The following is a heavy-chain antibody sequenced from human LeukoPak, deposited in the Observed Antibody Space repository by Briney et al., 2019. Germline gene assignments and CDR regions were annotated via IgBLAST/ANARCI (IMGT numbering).Heavy chain of an antibody. D-gene: IGHD3-9*01. Sequence: PSETLSLTCTVSGGTISNFYWSWIGQPPGKGLEWIGYIYYNGSALYHPSLKSRVPMSLDTSKKQSSLKLTSVTAADLAVYYCARPFYDILTGYQYDAFDIWGQGTMVTVSS. CDR3: ARPFYDILTGYQYDAFDI. CDR2: IYYNGSA. V-gene: IGHV4-59*08. CDR1: GGTISNFY. J-gene: IGHJ3*02.